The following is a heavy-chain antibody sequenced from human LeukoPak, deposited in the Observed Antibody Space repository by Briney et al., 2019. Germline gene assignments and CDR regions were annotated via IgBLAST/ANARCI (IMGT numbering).Heavy chain of an antibody. CDR1: GGSVNNGGYY. CDR3: ARNRDGYNSFDY. Sequence: PSETLSLTCTVSGGSVNNGGYYWSWIRQHPGKGLEWIGYIYYSGSSYYNPSLRSRVTISVDTSKNHFSLKLSSVTAADTAVYYCARNRDGYNSFDYWGQGTLVTVSS. D-gene: IGHD5-24*01. CDR2: IYYSGSS. V-gene: IGHV4-31*03. J-gene: IGHJ4*02.